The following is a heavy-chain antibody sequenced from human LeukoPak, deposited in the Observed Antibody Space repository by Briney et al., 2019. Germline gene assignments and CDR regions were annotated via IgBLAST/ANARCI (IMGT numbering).Heavy chain of an antibody. CDR3: ATGCQDWSGYYKGYYMDV. J-gene: IGHJ6*03. CDR2: FDPEDGET. D-gene: IGHD3-3*01. CDR1: GYTLTELS. Sequence: GASVKVSCKVSGYTLTELSMHWVRQAPGKGLEWMGGFDPEDGETIYAQKFQGRVTMTEDTSTDTAYMELSSLRSEDTAVYYCATGCQDWSGYYKGYYMDVWGKGTTVTVSS. V-gene: IGHV1-24*01.